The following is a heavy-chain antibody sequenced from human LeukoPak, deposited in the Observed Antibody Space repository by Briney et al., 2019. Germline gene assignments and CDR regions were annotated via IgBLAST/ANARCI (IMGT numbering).Heavy chain of an antibody. CDR1: GFTFSSSA. J-gene: IGHJ3*02. CDR3: TRTTVTTTQAFDI. V-gene: IGHV3-73*01. CDR2: IRSKANSYAT. D-gene: IGHD4-17*01. Sequence: GGSLRLSCAASGFTFSSSAMHWVRQASGKGLEWVGRIRSKANSYATAYAASVKGRFTISRDDSKNTSYLQMNSLKTEDTAVYYCTRTTVTTTQAFDIWGQGTMVTVSS.